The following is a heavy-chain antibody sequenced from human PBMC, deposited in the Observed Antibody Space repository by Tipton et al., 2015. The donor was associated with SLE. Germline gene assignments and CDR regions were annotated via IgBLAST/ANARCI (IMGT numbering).Heavy chain of an antibody. Sequence: TLSLTCTVSGGSISSGGYYWSWIRQHPGKGLEWIGYIYYSGSTHYNPSLKSRVTISVDTSKNQFSLKLSSVTAADTAVYYCAGGSYYYFDYWGQGTLVTVSS. J-gene: IGHJ4*02. CDR3: AGGSYYYFDY. CDR1: GGSISSGGYY. V-gene: IGHV4-31*03. D-gene: IGHD1-26*01. CDR2: IYYSGST.